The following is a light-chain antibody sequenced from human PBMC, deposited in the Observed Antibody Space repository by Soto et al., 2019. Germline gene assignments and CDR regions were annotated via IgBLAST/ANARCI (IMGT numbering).Light chain of an antibody. CDR2: GAS. Sequence: EIVLTQSPGTLSLSPGERATLSCRASQSVSSSYLAWYQQKPGQAPRLLIYGASSRATGIPDRFSGSGSGTAFTLIISRLEPEDFAVYYCQQYGSSPYTFGQGTQLEIK. J-gene: IGKJ2*01. CDR3: QQYGSSPYT. CDR1: QSVSSSY. V-gene: IGKV3-20*01.